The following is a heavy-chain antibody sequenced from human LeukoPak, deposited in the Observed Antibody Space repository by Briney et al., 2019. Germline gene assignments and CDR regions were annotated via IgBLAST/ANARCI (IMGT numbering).Heavy chain of an antibody. J-gene: IGHJ4*02. V-gene: IGHV4-39*01. D-gene: IGHD3-22*01. Sequence: PSETLSLTCTVSGGSISSSSYYWGWIRHPPGKGLEWIGSIYYSGSTYYNPSLKSRVTISVDTSKNQFSLKLCSVTAADTAVYYCARLLRYYYDSSGYYDYWGQGTLVTVSS. CDR3: ARLLRYYYDSSGYYDY. CDR1: GGSISSSSYY. CDR2: IYYSGST.